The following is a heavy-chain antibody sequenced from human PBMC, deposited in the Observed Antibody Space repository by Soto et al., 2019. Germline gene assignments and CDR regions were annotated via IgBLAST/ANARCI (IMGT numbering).Heavy chain of an antibody. D-gene: IGHD2-15*01. Sequence: EVQLVESGGGLVKPGGSLRLSCAASGFTFSSYSMNWVRQAPGKGLEWVSSISSSSSYIYYADSVKGRFTISRDNAKNSLYLKMNSLRAEDTAVYYCARYGSRRGFDPWGQGTLVTVSS. J-gene: IGHJ5*02. V-gene: IGHV3-21*01. CDR2: ISSSSSYI. CDR1: GFTFSSYS. CDR3: ARYGSRRGFDP.